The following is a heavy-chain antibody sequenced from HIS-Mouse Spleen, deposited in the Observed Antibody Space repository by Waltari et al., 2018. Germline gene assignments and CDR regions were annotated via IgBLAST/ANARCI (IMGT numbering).Heavy chain of an antibody. CDR1: GFTFSSYG. D-gene: IGHD3-3*01. Sequence: QVQLVESGGGVVQPGRSLRLSCAASGFTFSSYGMHWVRQAPGKGLEWVAVISYDGSNKYYADSVKGRFTISRDNSKNTLYLQMNSLRAEDTAVYYCAKGRRITIFGVVMMPFDYWGQGTLVTVSS. CDR3: AKGRRITIFGVVMMPFDY. CDR2: ISYDGSNK. V-gene: IGHV3-30*18. J-gene: IGHJ4*02.